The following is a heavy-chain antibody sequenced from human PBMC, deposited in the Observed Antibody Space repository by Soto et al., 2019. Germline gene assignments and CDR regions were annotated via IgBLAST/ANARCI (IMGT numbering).Heavy chain of an antibody. V-gene: IGHV3-33*01. Sequence: QVQLVESGRGVVQPGRSLRLSCAASGFTFSSYGMHWVRQAPGKGLEWVAVIWFDGSNKYYADSVKGRFTISRDNSKNTLYLQMHSLRAEDTAVYYCARVGITATTFRGFDYWGQGTLVTVSS. CDR1: GFTFSSYG. CDR2: IWFDGSNK. J-gene: IGHJ4*02. CDR3: ARVGITATTFRGFDY. D-gene: IGHD1-20*01.